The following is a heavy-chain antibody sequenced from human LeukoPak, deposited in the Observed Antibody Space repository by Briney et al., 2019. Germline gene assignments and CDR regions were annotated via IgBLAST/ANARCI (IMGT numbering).Heavy chain of an antibody. CDR2: ISGSGGST. D-gene: IGHD5-18*01. CDR1: GFPFDIYN. CDR3: AKAERNTAMVTSPLGY. V-gene: IGHV3-23*01. Sequence: GESLRLSCAASGFPFDIYNMNWVRQAPGKGLEWVSAISGSGGSTYYADSVKGRFTISRDNSKNTLYLQMNSLRAEDTAVYYCAKAERNTAMVTSPLGYWGQGTLVTVSS. J-gene: IGHJ4*02.